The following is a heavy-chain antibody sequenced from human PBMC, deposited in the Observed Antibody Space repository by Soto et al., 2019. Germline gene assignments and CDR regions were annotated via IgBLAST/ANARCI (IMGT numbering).Heavy chain of an antibody. CDR1: GFTFSSYG. J-gene: IGHJ4*02. Sequence: QVQLVESGGGVVQPGRSLRLSCAASGFTFSSYGMHWVRQAPGKGLEWVAVIWYDGSNKYYADSVKGRFTISRDNSKKPLYRQMNRLRAEDTAVYYCAGDRDGDFHGEVLPSPLDYWGQGTLVTVSS. D-gene: IGHD1-26*01. V-gene: IGHV3-33*01. CDR2: IWYDGSNK. CDR3: AGDRDGDFHGEVLPSPLDY.